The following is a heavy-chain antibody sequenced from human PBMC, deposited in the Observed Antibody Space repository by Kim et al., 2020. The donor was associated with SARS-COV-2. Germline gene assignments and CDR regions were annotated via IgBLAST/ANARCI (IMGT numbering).Heavy chain of an antibody. J-gene: IGHJ4*02. CDR2: INNDGTSI. CDR3: TRATPHNWNFN. V-gene: IGHV3-74*01. CDR1: GITLRSYW. Sequence: GGSLRLSCVASGITLRSYWMHWVRQAPGKGLVWVSQINNDGTSISYADSVRGRFTISRDNAKNTLYLQMNSLGAEDTAVYFCTRATPHNWNFNWGQGTLV. D-gene: IGHD1-7*01.